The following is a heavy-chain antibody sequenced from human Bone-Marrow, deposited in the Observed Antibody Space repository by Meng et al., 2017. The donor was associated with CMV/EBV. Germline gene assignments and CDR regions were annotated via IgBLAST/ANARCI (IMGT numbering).Heavy chain of an antibody. CDR3: ARSTRYYYDSSGYSKALFDY. D-gene: IGHD3-22*01. Sequence: GESLKISCAASGFTFSSYAMHWVRQAPGKGLEWVAVISYDGSNKYYADAVKGRFTISRDNSKNTLYPKMNSLRAEDTAVYYCARSTRYYYDSSGYSKALFDYWGQGTLVTVSS. V-gene: IGHV3-30*14. CDR2: ISYDGSNK. CDR1: GFTFSSYA. J-gene: IGHJ4*02.